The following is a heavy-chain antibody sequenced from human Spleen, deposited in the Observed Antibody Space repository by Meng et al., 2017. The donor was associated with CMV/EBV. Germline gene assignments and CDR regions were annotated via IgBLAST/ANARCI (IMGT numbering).Heavy chain of an antibody. Sequence: AGLVKPSEALTTTCAVYGGSCSGSYWSWIRQPPGRGLEWIGRIYTRGSTNYTPSRTSRVTMSVDTSKNQFSLKLSSVTAADTAVYYCARGADTAMVVSVPEFDYWGQGTLVTVSS. CDR3: ARGADTAMVVSVPEFDY. D-gene: IGHD5-18*01. CDR2: IYTRGST. CDR1: GGSCSGSY. J-gene: IGHJ4*02. V-gene: IGHV4-59*10.